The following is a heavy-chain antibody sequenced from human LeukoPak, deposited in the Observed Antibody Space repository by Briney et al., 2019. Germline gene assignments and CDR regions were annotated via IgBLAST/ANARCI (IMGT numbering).Heavy chain of an antibody. D-gene: IGHD3-22*01. CDR1: GYTFTSYG. Sequence: ASVTVSCKASGYTFTSYGISWVRQAPGQGLEWMGWISAYNGNTNYAQKLQGRVTMTTDTSTSTAYMELRSLRSDDTAVYYCARGRSGYYYDSSGYYLDYWGQGTLVTVSS. CDR2: ISAYNGNT. CDR3: ARGRSGYYYDSSGYYLDY. V-gene: IGHV1-18*01. J-gene: IGHJ4*02.